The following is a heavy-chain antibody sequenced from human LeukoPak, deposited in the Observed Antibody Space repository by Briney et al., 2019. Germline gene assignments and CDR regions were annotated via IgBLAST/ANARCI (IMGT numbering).Heavy chain of an antibody. CDR3: AKDWVPKAWSYFDY. V-gene: IGHV3-7*01. J-gene: IGHJ4*02. CDR1: GFTFSSYW. CDR2: IKQDGSEK. D-gene: IGHD2-15*01. Sequence: GGSLRLSCAASGFTFSSYWMSWVRQAPGKGLEWVANIKQDGSEKYYVDSVKGRFTISRDNAKNSLYLQMNSLRAEDTAVYYCAKDWVPKAWSYFDYWGQGTLVTVSS.